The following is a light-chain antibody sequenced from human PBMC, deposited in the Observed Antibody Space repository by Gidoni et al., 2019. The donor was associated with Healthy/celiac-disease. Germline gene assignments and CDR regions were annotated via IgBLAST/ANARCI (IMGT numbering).Light chain of an antibody. J-gene: IGLJ2*01. V-gene: IGLV5-45*02. CDR3: MIWHSSAVV. CDR2: YKSDSDK. CDR1: SGINVGTYR. Sequence: QAVLTQPSSLSASPGASASLTCTLRSGINVGTYRIYWYQQKPGSPPQYLLRYKSDSDKQQGSGVPSRFSGSKDASANARIVLISGLQSEDEADYYCMIWHSSAVVFGGGTKLTVL.